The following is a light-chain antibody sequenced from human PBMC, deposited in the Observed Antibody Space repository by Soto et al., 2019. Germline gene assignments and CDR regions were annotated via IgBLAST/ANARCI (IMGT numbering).Light chain of an antibody. V-gene: IGLV3-21*04. CDR2: YDN. J-gene: IGLJ2*01. CDR3: QVWDDNSDHVV. CDR1: NVERKS. Sequence: SYELTQPPSVSVAPGKTARVTCGGNNVERKSVHWYQQKPGQAPVLVIYYDNDRPSGIPERFSGSNSGNTATLTISRVEAGDEADDYCQVWDDNSDHVVFGGGTKLTVL.